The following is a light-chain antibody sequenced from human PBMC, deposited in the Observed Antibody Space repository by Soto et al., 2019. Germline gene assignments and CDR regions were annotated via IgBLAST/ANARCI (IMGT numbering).Light chain of an antibody. CDR3: QHRSNWPRP. CDR2: DAS. CDR1: QSVSTY. Sequence: EIVLTQSPAPLSLSPGERATLSCRASQSVSTYLAWYQQKPGQAPRLLIYDASNRATGIPARFSGSGSGTDFTLTISSLEPEDFAVYYCQHRSNWPRPFGHGTKLEIK. V-gene: IGKV3-11*01. J-gene: IGKJ2*01.